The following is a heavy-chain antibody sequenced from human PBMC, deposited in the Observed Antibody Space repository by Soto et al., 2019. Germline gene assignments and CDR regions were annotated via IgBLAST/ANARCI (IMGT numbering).Heavy chain of an antibody. CDR3: ARHNYGSGSTYFDY. CDR2: IYHSGST. D-gene: IGHD3-10*01. J-gene: IGHJ4*02. Sequence: SETLSLTCAVSGGSISSSNWWSWARQPPGKGLEWIGKIYHSGSTNYNPSLKSRVTISVDKSKNQFSLKLSSMTAADTAVYYCARHNYGSGSTYFDYWGQGTPVTVSS. CDR1: GGSISSSNW. V-gene: IGHV4-4*02.